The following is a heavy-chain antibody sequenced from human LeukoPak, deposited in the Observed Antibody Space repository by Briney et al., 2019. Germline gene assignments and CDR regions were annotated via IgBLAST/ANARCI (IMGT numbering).Heavy chain of an antibody. Sequence: ASVKVSCKASGYTFTSYGISWVRQAPGQGLEWMGWISAYNGNTNYAQKLQGRVTMTTDTSTSTAYMELRSLRSDDTAVYYCARDFIAAAGPPNYYYGMDVWGQGTTVTVSS. D-gene: IGHD6-13*01. CDR3: ARDFIAAAGPPNYYYGMDV. J-gene: IGHJ6*02. CDR2: ISAYNGNT. CDR1: GYTFTSYG. V-gene: IGHV1-18*01.